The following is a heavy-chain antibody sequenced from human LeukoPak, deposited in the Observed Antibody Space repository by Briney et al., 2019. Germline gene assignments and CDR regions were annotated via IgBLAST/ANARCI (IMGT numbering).Heavy chain of an antibody. D-gene: IGHD3-10*01. V-gene: IGHV3-23*01. CDR2: ISGSGGST. J-gene: IGHJ4*02. CDR3: AKLLRGTVVPYFDY. CDR1: GFTFSSNA. Sequence: GGSLRLSCAASGFTFSSNAMSWVRQGAGKGLEGVSAISGSGGSTYYADSVKGRFTISTDKSKNTLYLQMNSLRAEDTAVYYCAKLLRGTVVPYFDYWGQGTLVTVSS.